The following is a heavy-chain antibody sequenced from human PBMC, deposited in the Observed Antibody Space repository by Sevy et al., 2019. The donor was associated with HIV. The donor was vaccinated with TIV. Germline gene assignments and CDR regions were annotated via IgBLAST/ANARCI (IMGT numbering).Heavy chain of an antibody. CDR1: GFTFSSYE. V-gene: IGHV3-48*03. J-gene: IGHJ5*02. Sequence: GSLRLSCEVSGFTFSSYEMNWVRQAPGRGREGVYIIVSRGNTTSYADSVKGRFTISRDNAKNSLYLQMNSLRAEDTAVYYCARVDAYYDKGIDPWGQGTLVTVSS. CDR2: IVSRGNTT. CDR3: ARVDAYYDKGIDP. D-gene: IGHD3-22*01.